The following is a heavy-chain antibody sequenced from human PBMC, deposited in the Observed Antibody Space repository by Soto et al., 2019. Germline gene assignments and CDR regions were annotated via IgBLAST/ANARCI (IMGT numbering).Heavy chain of an antibody. CDR1: GYTFTSFG. CDR3: ARARDSIAVAGTHFDY. J-gene: IGHJ4*02. V-gene: IGHV1-18*01. D-gene: IGHD6-19*01. CDR2: ISAYNRKT. Sequence: ASVKVSCKASGYTFTSFGVSWVRQAPGQGIERMGWISAYNRKTNYAQNLQGRVTMTTDTSTSTAYMELRSLRSDDTAVYYCARARDSIAVAGTHFDYWGQGTLVTVS.